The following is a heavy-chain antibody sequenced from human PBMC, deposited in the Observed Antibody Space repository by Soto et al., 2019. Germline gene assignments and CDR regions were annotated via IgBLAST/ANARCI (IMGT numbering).Heavy chain of an antibody. D-gene: IGHD1-1*01. CDR1: GYAFTTYG. J-gene: IGHJ4*02. CDR3: ARGRYGDY. V-gene: IGHV1-18*01. CDR2: ISAHNGNT. Sequence: QVHLVQSGAKVKKPEASVKVSCKGSGYAFTTYGITWVRQAPGQGLEWMGWISAHNGNTNYAQKLQGRVTVTRDTSTSTAYMELRSLRSDDTAVYYCARGRYGDYWGQGALVTVSS.